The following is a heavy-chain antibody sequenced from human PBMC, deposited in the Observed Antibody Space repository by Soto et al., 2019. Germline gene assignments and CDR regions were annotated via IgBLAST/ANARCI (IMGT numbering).Heavy chain of an antibody. CDR2: IWYDGSNK. V-gene: IGHV3-33*01. CDR1: GFTFSSYG. D-gene: IGHD6-19*01. J-gene: IGHJ6*02. CDR3: ARDRYSSGWYYVPLDV. Sequence: QVQLVESGGGVVQPGRSLRLSCAASGFTFSSYGMHWVRQAPGKGLEWVAVIWYDGSNKYYADSVKGRFTISRDNSKNTLYLQMNSLRAEDTAVYYCARDRYSSGWYYVPLDVWGQGTTVTVSS.